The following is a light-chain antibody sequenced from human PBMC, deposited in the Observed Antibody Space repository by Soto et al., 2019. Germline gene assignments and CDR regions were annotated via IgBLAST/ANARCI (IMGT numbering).Light chain of an antibody. V-gene: IGKV1-8*01. Sequence: AIRMTQSPSSLSASTGDRVTITCRASQGISSYLAWYQQKPGKAPKLLIYAASTLQSGVPSRFSGSGSGTDFTLTISCLQSEDFATYYCQQYYSYPRTFGHGTKLEIK. CDR2: AAS. CDR3: QQYYSYPRT. CDR1: QGISSY. J-gene: IGKJ2*01.